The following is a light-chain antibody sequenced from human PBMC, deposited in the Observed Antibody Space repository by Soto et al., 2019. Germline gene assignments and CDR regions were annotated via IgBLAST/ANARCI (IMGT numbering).Light chain of an antibody. CDR2: GAS. Sequence: EIVMTQSPATLSLSPGERATLSCRASESVSNNLAWYQQKAGQAPRLLIYGASTRATGIPARFSGSGSGTEFTLTISSLQSEDFAVYYCQQYNNWPPWTFGQGTKWIS. V-gene: IGKV3-15*01. CDR3: QQYNNWPPWT. J-gene: IGKJ1*01. CDR1: ESVSNN.